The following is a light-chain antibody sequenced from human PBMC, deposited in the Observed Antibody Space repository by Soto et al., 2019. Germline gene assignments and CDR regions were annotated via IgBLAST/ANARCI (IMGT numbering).Light chain of an antibody. Sequence: DVVLTQSPESLAVSLGERAAINCKSSQSLLYTSTNQNYLAWYQHKVGQPPKLLISWASTRESGVPDRFSGSGSGADFTLTISSLQAEDVASYFCQQYFSTPRTFDQGTRVEV. CDR1: QSLLYTSTNQNY. CDR3: QQYFSTPRT. CDR2: WAS. V-gene: IGKV4-1*01. J-gene: IGKJ1*01.